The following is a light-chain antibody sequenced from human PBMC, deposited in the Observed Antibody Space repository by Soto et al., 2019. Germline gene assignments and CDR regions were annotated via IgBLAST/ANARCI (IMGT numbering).Light chain of an antibody. Sequence: EIVMTQSPATLSVSPGERATLSCRASRSVSSNLAWYQQKPGQAPRLLMYGASTRATGIPARFSGSGSGTEFTLTISSLQSEDFAVYYCQQYGTSPGTFGQGTKVDIK. J-gene: IGKJ1*01. CDR3: QQYGTSPGT. CDR2: GAS. CDR1: RSVSSN. V-gene: IGKV3-15*01.